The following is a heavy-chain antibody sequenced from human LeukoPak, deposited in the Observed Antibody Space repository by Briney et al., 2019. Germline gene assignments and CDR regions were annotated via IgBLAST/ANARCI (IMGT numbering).Heavy chain of an antibody. CDR1: GGTFSSYA. Sequence: ASVKVSCKASGGTFSSYAISWVRQAPGQGLEWMGRIIPILGIANYAQKFQGRVTITADKSTSTAYMELSSLRSEDTAVYYCAREILRYCSSTSCYGGYYYYGMDVWGQGTTVTVSS. CDR2: IIPILGIA. J-gene: IGHJ6*02. CDR3: AREILRYCSSTSCYGGYYYYGMDV. V-gene: IGHV1-69*04. D-gene: IGHD2-2*01.